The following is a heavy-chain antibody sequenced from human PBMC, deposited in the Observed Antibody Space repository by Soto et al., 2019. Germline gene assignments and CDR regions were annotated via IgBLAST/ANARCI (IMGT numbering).Heavy chain of an antibody. CDR2: IYSGGST. CDR1: GFTVSSNY. V-gene: IGHV3-53*01. Sequence: GGSLRLSCAASGFTVSSNYMSWVRQAPGKGLEWVSVIYSGGSTYYADSVKGRFTISRDNSKNTLYLQMNSLRAEDTAVYYCARQTRIMIFGVPAGFDPWGQGTLVTVSS. D-gene: IGHD3-3*01. J-gene: IGHJ5*02. CDR3: ARQTRIMIFGVPAGFDP.